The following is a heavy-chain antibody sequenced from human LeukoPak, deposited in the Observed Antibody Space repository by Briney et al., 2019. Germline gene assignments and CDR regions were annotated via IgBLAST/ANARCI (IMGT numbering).Heavy chain of an antibody. J-gene: IGHJ3*02. CDR1: GFIFGDYA. V-gene: IGHV3-49*04. D-gene: IGHD2-8*01. CDR2: IRSKAHGGTP. Sequence: PGRSLRLSCSASGFIFGDYAMTWVRQAPGKGLDWVGFIRSKAHGGTPEYAASVKGRFTISRDDSKSIAYLQMNSLKTEDTAVYYCTKHPRGPGVWGSPTSSDDASDIWGQGTMVTVSS. CDR3: TKHPRGPGVWGSPTSSDDASDI.